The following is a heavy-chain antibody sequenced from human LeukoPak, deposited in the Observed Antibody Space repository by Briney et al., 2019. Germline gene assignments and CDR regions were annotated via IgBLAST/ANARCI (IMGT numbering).Heavy chain of an antibody. J-gene: IGHJ4*02. CDR2: IYYSGST. D-gene: IGHD1-26*01. V-gene: IGHV4-39*01. Sequence: PSETLSLTCTVSGGSISSSRYSWGWIRQPPGKGLEWIGSIYYSGSTYYNPSLKSRVTISVDTSKNQFSLKLSSVPAADTAVYYCAISGSYYLARYQLFDYWGQGTLVTVSS. CDR3: AISGSYYLARYQLFDY. CDR1: GGSISSSRYS.